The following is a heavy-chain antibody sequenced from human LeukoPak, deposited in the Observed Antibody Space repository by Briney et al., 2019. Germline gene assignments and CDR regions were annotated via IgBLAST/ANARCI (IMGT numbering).Heavy chain of an antibody. CDR1: GFTFSSYS. CDR3: ARGGSLLSFY. Sequence: GGSLRLSCAASGFTFSSYSMNWVRQAPGKGLEWVSYVSSSSTIYYADSVKGRFTISRDNAKNSLYLQMNSLRAEDTAVYYCARGGSLLSFYWGQGTLVTVSS. CDR2: VSSSSTI. D-gene: IGHD1-26*01. J-gene: IGHJ4*02. V-gene: IGHV3-48*01.